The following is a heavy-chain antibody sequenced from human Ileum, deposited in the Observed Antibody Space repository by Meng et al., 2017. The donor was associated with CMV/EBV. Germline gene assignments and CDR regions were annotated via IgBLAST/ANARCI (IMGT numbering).Heavy chain of an antibody. CDR1: GFSLETQAVG. J-gene: IGHJ6*02. CDR2: IYGNDER. Sequence: FSGFSLETQAVGVAWIRRPPGGTLEWLTLIYGNDERRYGPSLRRRITITRDTSKNQVVLTMTEMDPVDTATYYCAHDSPGHYGMDVWGLGITVTVSS. CDR3: AHDSPGHYGMDV. V-gene: IGHV2-5*01.